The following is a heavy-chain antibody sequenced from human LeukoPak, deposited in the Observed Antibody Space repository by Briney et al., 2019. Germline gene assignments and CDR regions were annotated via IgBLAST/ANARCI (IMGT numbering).Heavy chain of an antibody. CDR2: IIPIFGTA. CDR3: ARDSSNSSSWYGGLYYYYYYYMDV. J-gene: IGHJ6*03. CDR1: GGTFSSYA. D-gene: IGHD6-13*01. Sequence: GASVKVSCKASGGTFSSYAISWVRQAPGQGLEWMGGIIPIFGTANYAQKFQGRVTITADESTSTAYMELSSLRSEDTAVYYCARDSSNSSSWYGGLYYYYYYYMDVWGKGTTVIVSS. V-gene: IGHV1-69*13.